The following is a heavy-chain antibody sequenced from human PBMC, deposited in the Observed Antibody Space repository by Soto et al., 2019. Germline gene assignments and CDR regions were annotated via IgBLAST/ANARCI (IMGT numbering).Heavy chain of an antibody. CDR1: GYIFVNYG. CDR3: AMVDNYITPTPQNV. D-gene: IGHD2-8*01. Sequence: QVQLVQSGDEVRKPGSSVKVSCKASGYIFVNYGIAWVRQAPGQGLEWMGWISPYSGNTHYASKVQGTLTMTTDTSTTTAYMDLRTLPSDDPAVYYCAMVDNYITPTPQNVWGQRPTFPVSS. V-gene: IGHV1-18*01. CDR2: ISPYSGNT. J-gene: IGHJ6*02.